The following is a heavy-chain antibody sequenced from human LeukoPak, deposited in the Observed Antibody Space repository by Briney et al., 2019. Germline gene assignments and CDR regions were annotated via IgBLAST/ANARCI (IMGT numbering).Heavy chain of an antibody. CDR3: ARDLVGAPSRDAFDI. Sequence: ASVKVSCKASGGTFSSYAISWVRQAPGQGLEWMGGIIPIFGTANYAQKFQGRVTITADESTSTAYMELSSLRSEDTAVYYCARDLVGAPSRDAFDIWGQGTMVTVSS. V-gene: IGHV1-69*13. CDR1: GGTFSSYA. D-gene: IGHD1-26*01. J-gene: IGHJ3*02. CDR2: IIPIFGTA.